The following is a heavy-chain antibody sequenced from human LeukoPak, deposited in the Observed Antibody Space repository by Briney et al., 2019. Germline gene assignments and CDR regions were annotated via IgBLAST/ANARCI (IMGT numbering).Heavy chain of an antibody. CDR2: INNVASYI. J-gene: IGHJ4*02. D-gene: IGHD3-10*01. CDR3: AKDTLTYYYGSGSYREGDY. Sequence: GGSLRLSCAASGFTFSSSAMNWVRQAPGKGLEWVSSINNVASYIYYAHSVKGRFTISRDSSKNTLYLQMNSLRAEDTAVYYCAKDTLTYYYGSGSYREGDYWGQGTLVTVSS. CDR1: GFTFSSSA. V-gene: IGHV3-21*04.